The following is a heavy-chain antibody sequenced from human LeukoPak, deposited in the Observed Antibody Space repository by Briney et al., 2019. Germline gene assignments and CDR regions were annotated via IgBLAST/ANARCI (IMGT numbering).Heavy chain of an antibody. V-gene: IGHV4-30-4*08. CDR2: IYYSGST. Sequence: SQTLSLTCTVSGGSISSGDYYWSWIRQPPGKGLEWIGYIYYSGSTYYNPSLKSRVTISVDTSKNQFSLKLSSVTAADTAVYYCAREKSSWSGLDAFDIWGQGTMVTVSS. CDR3: AREKSSWSGLDAFDI. CDR1: GGSISSGDYY. D-gene: IGHD6-13*01. J-gene: IGHJ3*02.